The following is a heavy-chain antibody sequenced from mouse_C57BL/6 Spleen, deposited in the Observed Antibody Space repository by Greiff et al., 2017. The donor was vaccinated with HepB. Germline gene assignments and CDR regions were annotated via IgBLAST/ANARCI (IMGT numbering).Heavy chain of an antibody. D-gene: IGHD1-1*01. CDR2: INPNNGGT. V-gene: IGHV1-26*01. CDR1: GYTFTDYY. Sequence: VQLQQSGPELVKPGASVKISCKASGYTFTDYYMNWVKQSHGKSLEWIGDINPNNGGTSYNQKFKGKATLTVDKSSSTAYMELRSLTSEDSAVYYCARRGFFYGAMDYWGQGTSVTVSS. CDR3: ARRGFFYGAMDY. J-gene: IGHJ4*01.